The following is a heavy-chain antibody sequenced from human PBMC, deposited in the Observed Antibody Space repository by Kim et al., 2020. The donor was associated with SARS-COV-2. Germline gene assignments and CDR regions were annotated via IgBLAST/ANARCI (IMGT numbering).Heavy chain of an antibody. J-gene: IGHJ6*03. CDR1: GGSFSGYY. V-gene: IGHV4-34*01. Sequence: SETLSLTCAVYGGSFSGYYWSWIRQPPGKGLEWIGEINHSGSTNYNPSLKSRVTISVDTSKNQFSLKLSSVTAADTDVYYCARGTRQWLSRHYYYYMDVWGKGTTVTVSS. CDR3: ARGTRQWLSRHYYYYMDV. D-gene: IGHD6-19*01. CDR2: INHSGST.